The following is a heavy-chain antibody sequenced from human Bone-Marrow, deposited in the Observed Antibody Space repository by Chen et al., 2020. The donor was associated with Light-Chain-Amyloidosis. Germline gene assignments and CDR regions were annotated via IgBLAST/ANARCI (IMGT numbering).Heavy chain of an antibody. CDR2: MSYSGSP. CDR3: ARRFGFCSGGSCYSAYFDY. V-gene: IGHV4-39*01. CDR1: GGSISINSYY. D-gene: IGHD2-15*01. Sequence: QLQLPESGPGLVRPSETVSLPCTVSGGSISINSYYWGWIRQPPGKGLEWIGSMSYSGSPYYSPSLKSRVTISVDTHKNRFSLRLNSGTAAGTARYYCARRFGFCSGGSCYSAYFDYWGQGALVTVSS. J-gene: IGHJ4*02.